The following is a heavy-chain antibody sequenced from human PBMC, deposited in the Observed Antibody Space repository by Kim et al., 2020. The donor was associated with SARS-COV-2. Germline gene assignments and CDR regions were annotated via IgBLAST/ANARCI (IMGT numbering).Heavy chain of an antibody. D-gene: IGHD3-22*01. CDR3: ARDQGGYYYDSSGYPDY. J-gene: IGHJ4*02. V-gene: IGHV4-39*07. Sequence: LKSRVTISVDTSKNQFSLKLSSVTAADTAVYYCARDQGGYYYDSSGYPDYWGQGTLVTVSS.